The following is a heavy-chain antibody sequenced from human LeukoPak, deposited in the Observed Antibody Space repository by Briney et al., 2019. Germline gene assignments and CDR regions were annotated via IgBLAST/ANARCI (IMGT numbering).Heavy chain of an antibody. CDR2: ISSSSSYI. CDR1: GFTFSSYS. J-gene: IGHJ4*02. D-gene: IGHD4-11*01. Sequence: GGSLRLSCAASGFTFSSYSMNWVRQAPGKGLEWVSSISSSSSYIYYADSVKGRFTISRDNAKNSLYLQMNSLGAEDTAVYYCAREVVYSNYAFDYWGQGTLVTVSS. CDR3: AREVVYSNYAFDY. V-gene: IGHV3-21*01.